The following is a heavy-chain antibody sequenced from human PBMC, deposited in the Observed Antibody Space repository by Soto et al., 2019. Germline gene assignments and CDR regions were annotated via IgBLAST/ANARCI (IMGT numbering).Heavy chain of an antibody. CDR3: ARGGVQTTLRH. J-gene: IGHJ4*02. CDR1: GVSVSSVGYY. Sequence: QVQLQESGPGLVKPSQTLSLTCTVSGVSVSSVGYYWSWVRQPPGKGLEWIGYIYDSGSTVYTPSLKTRLSISGDTSRNQFSLRLSSVTAADTAVYYCARGGVQTTLRHCGQGALVTVSS. CDR2: IYDSGST. V-gene: IGHV4-31*03. D-gene: IGHD4-17*01.